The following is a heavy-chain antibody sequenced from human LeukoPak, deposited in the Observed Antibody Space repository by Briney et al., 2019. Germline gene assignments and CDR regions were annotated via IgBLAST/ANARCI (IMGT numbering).Heavy chain of an antibody. J-gene: IGHJ4*02. D-gene: IGHD3-10*01. CDR3: ARYVIRDMICDY. Sequence: SETLSLTCTVSGGSISSYYWGWIRQPPGKGLEWIGSIYYTGSTYYSPSLKSRVTISVDMSKNQFSLKLSSVTAADTAVYYCARYVIRDMICDYWGQGTLVTVSS. CDR1: GGSISSYY. V-gene: IGHV4-39*01. CDR2: IYYTGST.